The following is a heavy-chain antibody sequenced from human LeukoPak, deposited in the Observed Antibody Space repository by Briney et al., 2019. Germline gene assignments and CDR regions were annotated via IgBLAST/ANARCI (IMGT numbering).Heavy chain of an antibody. D-gene: IGHD4-17*01. CDR3: ARDQGGDSYYYYYGMDV. V-gene: IGHV4-59*01. CDR1: GGSISSYY. CDR2: IYYSGST. Sequence: SETLSLTCTVSGGSISSYYWSWIRQPPGKGLEWIGYIYYSGSTNYNPSLKSRVTISVDTSKSQFSLKLSSVSAADTAVYYCARDQGGDSYYYYYGMDVWGQGTTVTVSS. J-gene: IGHJ6*02.